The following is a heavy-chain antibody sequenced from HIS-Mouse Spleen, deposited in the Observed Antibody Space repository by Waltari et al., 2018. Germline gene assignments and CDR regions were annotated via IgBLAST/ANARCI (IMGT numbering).Heavy chain of an antibody. D-gene: IGHD6-13*01. CDR1: GGPISSTGYS. Sequence: QLQLQESGPGLVKPSETLSLTCTVSGGPISSTGYSWCWIRQPPGKGLEWIGSIYYSGSTYYNPSLKSRVTISVDTSKNQFSLKLSSVTAADTAVYYCAREIPYSSSWYDWYFDLWGRGTLVTVSS. CDR3: AREIPYSSSWYDWYFDL. V-gene: IGHV4-39*07. CDR2: IYYSGST. J-gene: IGHJ2*01.